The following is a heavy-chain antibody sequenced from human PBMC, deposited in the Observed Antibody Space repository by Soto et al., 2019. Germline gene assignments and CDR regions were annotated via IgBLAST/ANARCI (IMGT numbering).Heavy chain of an antibody. J-gene: IGHJ6*02. CDR1: GYTFTSYY. V-gene: IGHV1-46*01. Sequence: ASVKVSCKASGYTFTSYYMHWVRQAPGQGLEWMGIINPSGGSTSYAQKFQGRVTMTRDTSTSTVYMELSSLGSEDTAVYYCARDNNVLLWFGESNGMDVWGQGTTVTVSS. CDR2: INPSGGST. D-gene: IGHD3-10*01. CDR3: ARDNNVLLWFGESNGMDV.